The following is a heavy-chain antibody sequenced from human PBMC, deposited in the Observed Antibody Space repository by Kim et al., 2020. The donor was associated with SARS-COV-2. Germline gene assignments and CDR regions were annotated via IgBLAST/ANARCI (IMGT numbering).Heavy chain of an antibody. CDR1: AFSFSSYA. D-gene: IGHD2-15*01. CDR3: AKDVACGGDACYSNVDY. Sequence: GGSLRLSCEASAFSFSSYAMSWVRQAPGKGLQWVSIISGGGGSTSYADSVKGRFTISRDNSKNTLYLQMTSLRAEDTAVYYCAKDVACGGDACYSNVDYWGRGTLVTVSS. CDR2: ISGGGGST. J-gene: IGHJ4*02. V-gene: IGHV3-23*01.